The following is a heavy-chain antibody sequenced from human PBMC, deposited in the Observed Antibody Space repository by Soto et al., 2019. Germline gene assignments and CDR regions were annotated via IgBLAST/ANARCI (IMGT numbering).Heavy chain of an antibody. CDR1: GGSISSGGYS. Sequence: QLXLQXXXSGLVXXXQTLSLTCAVSGGSISSGGYSWSWIRQPPGKGLEWIGYIYHSGSTYYNPSLKSRVTISVDRSKNQFSLKLSSVTAADTAVYYCARVPDRWGQGTLVTVSS. CDR3: ARVPDR. J-gene: IGHJ5*02. V-gene: IGHV4-30-2*01. D-gene: IGHD2-2*01. CDR2: IYHSGST.